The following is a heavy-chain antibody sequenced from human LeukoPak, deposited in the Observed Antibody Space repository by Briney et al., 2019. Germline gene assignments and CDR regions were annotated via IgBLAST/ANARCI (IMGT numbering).Heavy chain of an antibody. CDR1: GYTFTGYY. CDR3: ARDASTIYDSSPVDI. D-gene: IGHD3-22*01. J-gene: IGHJ3*02. CDR2: INPNSGGT. V-gene: IGHV1-2*02. Sequence: ASVKVSCKAPGYTFTGYYMHWVRQAPGQGLEWMGWINPNSGGTNYAQKFQGRVTMTRDTSISTAYMELSRLRSDDTAVYYCARDASTIYDSSPVDIWGQGTMVTVSS.